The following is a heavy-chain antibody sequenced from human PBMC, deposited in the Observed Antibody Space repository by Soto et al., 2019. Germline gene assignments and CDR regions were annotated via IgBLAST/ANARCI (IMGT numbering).Heavy chain of an antibody. CDR1: GGSVSSGSYY. D-gene: IGHD6-19*01. J-gene: IGHJ6*02. V-gene: IGHV4-61*01. Sequence: QVQLQESGPALVKPSETLSLTCTVSGGSVSSGSYYWSWIGQPPGKGLEWIGYIYYRGSTNYNPSLKSRVTRSVDTSKNQFFLKLSSVTAADTAVYYCARGIEGWYQGRYYYGMDVWGQGTTVTVSS. CDR3: ARGIEGWYQGRYYYGMDV. CDR2: IYYRGST.